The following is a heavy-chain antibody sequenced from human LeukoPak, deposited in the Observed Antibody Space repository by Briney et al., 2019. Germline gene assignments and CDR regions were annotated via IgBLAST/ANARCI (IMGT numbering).Heavy chain of an antibody. CDR1: GGSFSGYY. Sequence: SETLSLTCAVYGGSFSGYYWSWIRQPPGKGLEWIGEINHSGSTNYNPSLKGRVTISVDTSKNQFSLKLNSMTAADTAVYYCARGGYSGYAVFDYWGQGTLVTVSS. V-gene: IGHV4-34*01. CDR2: INHSGST. J-gene: IGHJ4*02. CDR3: ARGGYSGYAVFDY. D-gene: IGHD5-12*01.